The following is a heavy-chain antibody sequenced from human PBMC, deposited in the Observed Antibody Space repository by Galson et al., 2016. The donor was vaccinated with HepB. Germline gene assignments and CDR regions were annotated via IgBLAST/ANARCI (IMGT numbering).Heavy chain of an antibody. D-gene: IGHD4-23*01. CDR1: GYTFANYG. CDR2: INTNTGSP. V-gene: IGHV7-4-1*01. J-gene: IGHJ4*02. CDR3: ARDRGGYSDF. Sequence: SVKVSCKASGYTFANYGLTWVRQAPGQGPEWMGWINTNTGSPTYAQGFTGRIVFSLDTSVSTTYLQIYSLQAGDTAVYYCARDRGGYSDFWGQGTLVTVSS.